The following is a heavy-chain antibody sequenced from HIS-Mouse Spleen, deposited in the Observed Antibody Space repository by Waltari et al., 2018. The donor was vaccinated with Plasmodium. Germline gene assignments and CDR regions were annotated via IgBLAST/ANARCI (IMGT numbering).Heavy chain of an antibody. CDR2: ISSSSSYI. V-gene: IGHV3-21*01. Sequence: EVQLVESGGGLVKPGGSLRLSCAASGFTFGSYSMNWVRQAPGKGLEWVSSISSSSSYIYYADSVKGRFTISRDNAKNSLYLQMNSLRAEDTAVYYCARDNWGSFGYWGQGTLVTVSS. CDR1: GFTFGSYS. CDR3: ARDNWGSFGY. D-gene: IGHD7-27*01. J-gene: IGHJ4*02.